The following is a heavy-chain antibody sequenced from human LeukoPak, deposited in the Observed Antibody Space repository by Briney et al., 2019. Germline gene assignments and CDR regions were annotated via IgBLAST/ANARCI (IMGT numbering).Heavy chain of an antibody. V-gene: IGHV3-66*04. CDR3: ARPRVDSSGWDY. J-gene: IGHJ4*02. Sequence: SGGSLRLSCAASGFTVSSNYMSWVRQAPGKGLEWVSVIYSGGSTYYADSVKGRFTISRDNSKNTLYLQMNSLRAEDTAVYYCARPRVDSSGWDYWGQGTLVTVSS. CDR2: IYSGGST. CDR1: GFTVSSNY. D-gene: IGHD3-22*01.